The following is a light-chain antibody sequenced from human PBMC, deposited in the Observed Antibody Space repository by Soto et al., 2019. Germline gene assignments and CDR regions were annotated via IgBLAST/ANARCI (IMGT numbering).Light chain of an antibody. CDR1: RIVG. CDR3: QQYDNWAPMYT. J-gene: IGKJ2*01. Sequence: EIMVTQSPATLSVSPGEKATLSCRAVRIVGIAWYQQKPGQAPRLLIYGASTRATGIPARFSGSGSGKEFTLTISSLQSEDFAVYYCQQYDNWAPMYTFGQGTNLEIK. CDR2: GAS. V-gene: IGKV3-15*01.